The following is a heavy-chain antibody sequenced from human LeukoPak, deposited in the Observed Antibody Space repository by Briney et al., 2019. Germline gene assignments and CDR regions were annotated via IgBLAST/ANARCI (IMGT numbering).Heavy chain of an antibody. CDR2: ISYDGSNK. CDR3: ARDPWYYDSSGFLDY. V-gene: IGHV3-30-3*01. CDR1: GFTFSSYV. Sequence: GGSLRLSCAASGFTFSSYVMHWVRQAPGKGLEWVAVISYDGSNKYYADSVKGRFTISRDNSKNTLYLQMNSLRAEDTAVYYCARDPWYYDSSGFLDYWGQGTLVTVSS. D-gene: IGHD3-22*01. J-gene: IGHJ4*02.